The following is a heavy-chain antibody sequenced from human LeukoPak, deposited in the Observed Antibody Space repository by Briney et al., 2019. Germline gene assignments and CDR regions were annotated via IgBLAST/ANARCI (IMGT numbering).Heavy chain of an antibody. CDR1: GGTFSSYA. CDR2: IIPIFGTA. D-gene: IGHD4-11*01. V-gene: IGHV1-69*13. CDR3: ARDRTTVTPSYYYYYMDV. Sequence: SVKVSCTASGGTFSSYAISWVRQAPGQGLEWMGGIIPIFGTANYAQKFQGRVTITADESTSTAYMELSSLRSEDTAVYYCARDRTTVTPSYYYYYMDVWGKGTTVTASS. J-gene: IGHJ6*03.